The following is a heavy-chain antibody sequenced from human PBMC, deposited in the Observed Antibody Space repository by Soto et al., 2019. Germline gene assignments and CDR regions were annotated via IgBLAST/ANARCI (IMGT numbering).Heavy chain of an antibody. V-gene: IGHV1-8*01. Sequence: ASVKLSCKASGYTFTSYDINWGRKATGQGLEWMGWMNPNSGNTGYAQKFQGRVTMTRNTSISTAYMELSSLRSEDTAVYYCARGQVASGTRHWGQGTLVTVSS. CDR1: GYTFTSYD. J-gene: IGHJ4*02. D-gene: IGHD6-6*01. CDR3: ARGQVASGTRH. CDR2: MNPNSGNT.